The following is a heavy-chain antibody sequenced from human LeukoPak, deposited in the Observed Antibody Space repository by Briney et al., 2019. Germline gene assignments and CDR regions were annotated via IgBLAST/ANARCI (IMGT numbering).Heavy chain of an antibody. J-gene: IGHJ4*02. D-gene: IGHD3-10*01. CDR2: ISWNSGSI. CDR3: AKEHYGSGILLGYFDY. CDR1: GFTFDDYA. V-gene: IGHV3-9*01. Sequence: TGGSLRLSCAASGFTFDDYAMHWVRQAPGKGLGWVSGISWNSGSIGYADSVKGRFTISRDNAKNSLYLQMNSLRAEDTALYYCAKEHYGSGILLGYFDYWGQGTLVTVSS.